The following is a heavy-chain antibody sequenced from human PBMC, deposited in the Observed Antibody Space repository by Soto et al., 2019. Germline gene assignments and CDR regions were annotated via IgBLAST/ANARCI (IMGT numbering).Heavy chain of an antibody. Sequence: ASVNVSCKASGYTFTGQYMHWVRQAPGQGLEWMGWINPNSGDTNYAQKFQGRVTMTRDTSIGTAYMELSSLRSNDTAIYYCARESSGITLYGMDVWGQGTTVTVSS. CDR3: ARESSGITLYGMDV. V-gene: IGHV1-2*02. CDR1: GYTFTGQY. D-gene: IGHD1-7*01. J-gene: IGHJ6*02. CDR2: INPNSGDT.